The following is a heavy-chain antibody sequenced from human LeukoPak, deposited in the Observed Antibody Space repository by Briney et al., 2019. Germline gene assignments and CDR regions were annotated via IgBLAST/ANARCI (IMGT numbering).Heavy chain of an antibody. CDR3: ARVSGNYYGSGSYYNNFDY. Sequence: ASVKVSCKASGYTFTSYDINWVRQATGQGLEWMGWMNPNSGSTGYAQKFQGRVTMTRNTSISTAYMELSSLRSEDTAVYYCARVSGNYYGSGSYYNNFDYWGQGTLVTVSS. CDR2: MNPNSGST. CDR1: GYTFTSYD. V-gene: IGHV1-8*01. D-gene: IGHD3-10*01. J-gene: IGHJ4*02.